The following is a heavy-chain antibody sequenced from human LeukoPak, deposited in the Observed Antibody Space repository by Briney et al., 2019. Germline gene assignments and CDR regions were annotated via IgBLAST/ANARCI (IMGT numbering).Heavy chain of an antibody. CDR3: ARDIPPMLGSCWSDP. D-gene: IGHD3-16*01. Sequence: SETLSLTCTVSGGSISSYYWSWIRRPAGKGLEWIGRIYTSGSTNYNPSLKSRVTMSVDTSKNQFSLKLSSVTAADTAVYYCARDIPPMLGSCWSDPWGQGTLVTVSS. J-gene: IGHJ5*02. V-gene: IGHV4-4*07. CDR2: IYTSGST. CDR1: GGSISSYY.